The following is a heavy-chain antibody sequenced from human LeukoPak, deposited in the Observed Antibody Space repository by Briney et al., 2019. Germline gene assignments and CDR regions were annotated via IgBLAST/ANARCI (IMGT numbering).Heavy chain of an antibody. CDR1: GYTFTSYD. J-gene: IGHJ4*02. Sequence: ASVKVSCKASGYTFTSYDINWVRQATGQGLEWMGWMNPNSGNTGYAQKFQGRVTITADKSTSTAYMELSSLRSEDTAVYYCAGGGSSSWPHFDYWGQGTLVTVSS. CDR3: AGGGSSSWPHFDY. CDR2: MNPNSGNT. D-gene: IGHD6-13*01. V-gene: IGHV1-8*01.